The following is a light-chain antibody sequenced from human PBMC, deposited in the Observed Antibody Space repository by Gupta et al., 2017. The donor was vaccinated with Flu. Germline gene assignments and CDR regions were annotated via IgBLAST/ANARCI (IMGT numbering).Light chain of an antibody. J-gene: IGLJ3*02. CDR2: AVI. CDR3: CSYTGTYTPV. CDR1: SSDVGGSNS. Sequence: QSALTQPRSVSGSPGQSVTISCTGTSSDVGGSNSVSWYQQHPGKAPKLMIYAVIKRPSGVPDRFYGSKSGNTASLTISGLQAEDEGDYYCCSYTGTYTPVFGGGTNLTVL. V-gene: IGLV2-11*01.